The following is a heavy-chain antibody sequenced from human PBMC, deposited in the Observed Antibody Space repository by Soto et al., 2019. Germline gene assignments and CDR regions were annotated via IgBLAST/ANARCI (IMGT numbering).Heavy chain of an antibody. J-gene: IGHJ5*02. Sequence: GGSLGLSCAASGFTFSSYSMNWVRQAPGKGLEWVSYISSSSSTIYYADSVKGRFTISRDNAKNSLYLQMNSLRDEDTAVYYCARKPLRFLEKGWFDPWGQGTLVTVSS. CDR2: ISSSSSTI. V-gene: IGHV3-48*02. CDR3: ARKPLRFLEKGWFDP. D-gene: IGHD3-3*01. CDR1: GFTFSSYS.